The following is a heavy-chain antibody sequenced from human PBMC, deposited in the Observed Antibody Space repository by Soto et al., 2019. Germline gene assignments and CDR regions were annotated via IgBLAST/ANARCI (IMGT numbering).Heavy chain of an antibody. J-gene: IGHJ5*02. CDR2: ISLYSDGT. CDR1: GYTFSNYG. D-gene: IGHD2-2*01. Sequence: ASVKVSCKTSGYTFSNYGITWLRQAPGQPLEWLGWISLYSDGTNYAQKFQGRVSMTTDTSTTTAYMELRSLRSDDTAVYYCARVVPGAEAWFGPWGQGTLVTVSS. CDR3: ARVVPGAEAWFGP. V-gene: IGHV1-18*01.